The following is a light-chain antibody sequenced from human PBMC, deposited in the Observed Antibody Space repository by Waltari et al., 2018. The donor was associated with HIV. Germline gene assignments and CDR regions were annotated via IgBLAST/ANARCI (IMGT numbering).Light chain of an antibody. J-gene: IGLJ3*02. CDR3: QSYDSRQSGFWV. V-gene: IGLV1-40*01. CDR1: SPNIGARYD. CDR2: GNT. Sequence: QSVLTQPPSVSGAPGQRVTISCTGSSPNIGARYDVHWYQQLPGTAPKLLIYGNTNRPSGVSDRFSGSKSGTSASLAITGLQAEDEADYYCQSYDSRQSGFWVFGGGTTLTVL.